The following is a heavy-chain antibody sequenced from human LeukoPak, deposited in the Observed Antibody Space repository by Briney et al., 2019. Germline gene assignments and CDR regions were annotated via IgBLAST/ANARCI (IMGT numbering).Heavy chain of an antibody. CDR1: GFTFSNYA. D-gene: IGHD1-26*01. J-gene: IGHJ4*02. CDR3: AKDLAGSGSYSFDY. Sequence: GGSLRLSCAASGFTFSNYAMNWVRQAPGRGLEWVSAISGSGDSAYYADSVKGRFTISRDNSKNTLYLQMNSLRAEDTAVYYCAKDLAGSGSYSFDYWGQGTLVTVSS. V-gene: IGHV3-23*01. CDR2: ISGSGDSA.